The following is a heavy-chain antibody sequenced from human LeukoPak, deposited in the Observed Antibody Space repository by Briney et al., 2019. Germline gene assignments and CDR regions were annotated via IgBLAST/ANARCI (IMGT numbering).Heavy chain of an antibody. V-gene: IGHV4-39*01. D-gene: IGHD2-2*01. CDR2: IYYTGST. Sequence: SETLSLTCTVSGGSISSTSYYWGWIRQPPGKGLEWIGSIYYTGSTYYNPSLKSRVTVSVDTSKNQFSLQLTSVTAANTAVYYCARRVVAPGSVDYWGQGALVTVSS. CDR3: ARRVVAPGSVDY. J-gene: IGHJ4*02. CDR1: GGSISSTSYY.